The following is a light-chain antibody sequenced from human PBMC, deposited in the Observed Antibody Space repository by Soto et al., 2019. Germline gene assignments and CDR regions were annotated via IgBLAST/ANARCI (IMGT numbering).Light chain of an antibody. CDR3: QQYGSWPLS. J-gene: IGKJ1*01. V-gene: IGKV3-20*01. CDR2: AAS. CDR1: QSVSSTY. Sequence: EILLTQSPCTLALSPGERATLSCRASQSVSSTYLIWYRQKPGQAPRLLIYAASTRATGIPARFSGSGSGTDFTLTISRLEPEDSAVYYCQQYGSWPLSFGQGTKVDIK.